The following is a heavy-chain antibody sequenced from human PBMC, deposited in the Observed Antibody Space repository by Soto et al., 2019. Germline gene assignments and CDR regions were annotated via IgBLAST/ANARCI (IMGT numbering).Heavy chain of an antibody. CDR1: GAAVGSSNW. CDR3: ATLPPPIEVTVLPIPT. V-gene: IGHV4-4*02. CDR2: IFHVGIS. Sequence: VQLLQAGLGLGKASGTLSLSCSGSGAAVGSSNWWRWVRQSPGKGVEWLGDIFHVGISNYNPSLRGRITISVDKSNTQFSLTLKYVTAADTAVYYCATLPPPIEVTVLPIPTWGQGTLVTVSS. J-gene: IGHJ5*02. D-gene: IGHD2-15*01.